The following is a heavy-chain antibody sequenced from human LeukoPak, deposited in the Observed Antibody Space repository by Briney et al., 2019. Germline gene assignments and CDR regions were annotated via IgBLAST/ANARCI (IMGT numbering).Heavy chain of an antibody. Sequence: GGSLRLSCAASGFTFSSDAMSWVRQAPGKGLEWVSAISGSGGSTYYADSVKGRFTISRDNSKNTLYLQMNSLRAEDTAVYYCANLLVDYYYYYMDVWGKGTTVTVSS. CDR3: ANLLVDYYYYYMDV. CDR2: ISGSGGST. D-gene: IGHD2-2*01. V-gene: IGHV3-23*01. CDR1: GFTFSSDA. J-gene: IGHJ6*03.